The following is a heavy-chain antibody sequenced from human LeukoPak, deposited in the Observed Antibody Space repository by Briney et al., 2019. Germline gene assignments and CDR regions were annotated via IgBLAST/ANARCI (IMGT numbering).Heavy chain of an antibody. CDR3: ARASSGWYVRLPDY. J-gene: IGHJ4*02. Sequence: PSETLSLTCTVSGGSISSSSYYWGWIRQPPGKGLEWIGSIYYSGSTYYNPSLKSRVTISVDTSKNQFSLKLSSVTAADTAVYYCARASSGWYVRLPDYWGQGTLVTVSS. D-gene: IGHD6-19*01. V-gene: IGHV4-39*07. CDR2: IYYSGST. CDR1: GGSISSSSYY.